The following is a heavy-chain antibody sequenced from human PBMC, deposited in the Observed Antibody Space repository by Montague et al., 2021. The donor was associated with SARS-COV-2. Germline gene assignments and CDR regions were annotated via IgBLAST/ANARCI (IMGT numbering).Heavy chain of an antibody. J-gene: IGHJ6*02. D-gene: IGHD3-10*01. CDR1: GGSISSYY. CDR3: AREGVYGSRYYYGMDV. CDR2: IYYSGST. Sequence: SETLSLACTVSGGSISSYYWSWIRQPPGKGLEWIEYIYYSGSTNYNPSLKSRVTISVDTSKNQFSLKLSSVTAADTAVYYCAREGVYGSRYYYGMDVWGQGTTVTVSS. V-gene: IGHV4-59*01.